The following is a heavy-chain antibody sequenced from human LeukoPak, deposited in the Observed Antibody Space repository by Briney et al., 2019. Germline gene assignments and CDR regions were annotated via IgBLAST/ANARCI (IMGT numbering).Heavy chain of an antibody. J-gene: IGHJ4*02. V-gene: IGHV3-23*01. CDR2: INDGGGIV. CDR1: GFTFANYA. D-gene: IGHD3-9*01. Sequence: GGSLRLSCAAPGFTFANYAMTWVRQAPGKGLQWVSSINDGGGIVYYADSVKGRFTISRDNSKNTLYLEMNCLRAEDTARYFCAEDPILTGFYNDGRWGQGTLVSVSS. CDR3: AEDPILTGFYNDGR.